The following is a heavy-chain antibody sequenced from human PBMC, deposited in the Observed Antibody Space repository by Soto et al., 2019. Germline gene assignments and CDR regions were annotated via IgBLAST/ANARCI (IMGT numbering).Heavy chain of an antibody. J-gene: IGHJ4*02. Sequence: EVQLLESGGGLVQPGGSLRLSCAASGFTFSAYAMSWVRQAPGKGLEWVSSINVDDSTYYADSVKGRFTISRDNSKRTVYLELSSLIVEDTATFYCAKNYFFDNWGKGTQVTVSS. CDR1: GFTFSAYA. CDR2: INVDDST. CDR3: AKNYFFDN. V-gene: IGHV3-23*01.